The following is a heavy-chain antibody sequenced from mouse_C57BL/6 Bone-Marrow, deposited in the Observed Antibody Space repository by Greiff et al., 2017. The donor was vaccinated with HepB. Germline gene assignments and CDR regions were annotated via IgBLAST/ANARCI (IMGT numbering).Heavy chain of an antibody. Sequence: VQLKESGAELVRPGASVKLSCTASGFNIKDDYMHWVKQRPEQGLEWIGWIDPENGDTEYASKFQGKATITADTSSNTAYLQLSSLTSEDTAVYYCTTGGWYYFDYWGQGTTLTVSS. CDR2: IDPENGDT. V-gene: IGHV14-4*01. CDR1: GFNIKDDY. D-gene: IGHD3-3*01. J-gene: IGHJ2*01. CDR3: TTGGWYYFDY.